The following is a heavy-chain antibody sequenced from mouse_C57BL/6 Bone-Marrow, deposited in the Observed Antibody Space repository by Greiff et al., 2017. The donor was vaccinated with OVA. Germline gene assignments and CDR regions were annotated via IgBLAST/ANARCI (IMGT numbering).Heavy chain of an antibody. J-gene: IGHJ3*01. D-gene: IGHD2-5*01. CDR1: GYTFTSYW. CDR2: IYPGNSDT. Sequence: VHVKQSGTVLARPGASVKMSCKTSGYTFTSYWMHWVKQRPGQGLEWIGAIYPGNSDTSYNQKFKGKAKLTAVTSASTAYMELSSLTNEDSAVYYCTRRDSNYAWFAYWGQGTLVTVSA. CDR3: TRRDSNYAWFAY. V-gene: IGHV1-5*01.